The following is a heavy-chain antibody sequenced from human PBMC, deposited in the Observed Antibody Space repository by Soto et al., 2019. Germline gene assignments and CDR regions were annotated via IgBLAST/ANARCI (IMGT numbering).Heavy chain of an antibody. CDR1: GASIRSTDYY. CDR2: VYYTGST. CDR3: VTAASEGAVAPHWFDR. J-gene: IGHJ5*02. Sequence: SETLSLTCTVSGASIRSTDYYWSWIRQAPGKGLEWIGYVYYTGSTYYNPSLMSRLTISVDTSKNQFSLKLTSVTAAETAVYYCVTAASEGAVAPHWFDRWGQGTQVTVSS. V-gene: IGHV4-30-4*01. D-gene: IGHD2-15*01.